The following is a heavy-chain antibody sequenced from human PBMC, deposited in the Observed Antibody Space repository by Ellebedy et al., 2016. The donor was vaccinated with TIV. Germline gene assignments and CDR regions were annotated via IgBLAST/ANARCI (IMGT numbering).Heavy chain of an antibody. CDR1: GFTFGDYA. J-gene: IGHJ4*02. D-gene: IGHD3-22*01. Sequence: PGGSLRLSCTASGFTFGDYAMSWFRQAPGKGLEWVGFIRSKAYGGITEYAASVKGRFTISRDDSKSIAYLQMNSLKTEDTAVYYCSREYSDSSGYPYWGQGTLVTVSS. V-gene: IGHV3-49*03. CDR3: SREYSDSSGYPY. CDR2: IRSKAYGGIT.